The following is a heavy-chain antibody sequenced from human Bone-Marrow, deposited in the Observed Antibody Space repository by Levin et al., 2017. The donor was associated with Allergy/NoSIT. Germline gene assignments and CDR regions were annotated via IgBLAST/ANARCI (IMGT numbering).Heavy chain of an antibody. Sequence: KISCKASGGTFSNYAVSWVRRAPGQGLEYMGGIIPIFDTTKYAQKFQGRLTITADESTGTVYMELTSLRSEDTALYYCARLFDGSNMWGQGTLITVSS. D-gene: IGHD2-21*01. CDR2: IIPIFDTT. CDR1: GGTFSNYA. CDR3: ARLFDGSNM. V-gene: IGHV1-69*01. J-gene: IGHJ3*02.